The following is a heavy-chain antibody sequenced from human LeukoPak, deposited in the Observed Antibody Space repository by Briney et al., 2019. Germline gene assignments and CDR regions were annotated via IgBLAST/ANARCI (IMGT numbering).Heavy chain of an antibody. D-gene: IGHD3-22*01. CDR3: ARPYYYDSRIDP. CDR1: GGSISSGDYY. J-gene: IGHJ5*02. Sequence: SQTLSLTCTVSGGSISSGDYYWSWIRQPPGKGLEWIAYMYYNGSTYYNPSLKSRVTMSADTSKNQLSLKLSSVTAADTAVYYCARPYYYDSRIDPWGQGILVTVSS. CDR2: MYYNGST. V-gene: IGHV4-30-4*01.